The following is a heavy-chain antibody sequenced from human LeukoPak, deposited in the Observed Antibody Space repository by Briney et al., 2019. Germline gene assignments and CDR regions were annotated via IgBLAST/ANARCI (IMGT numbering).Heavy chain of an antibody. CDR2: ISYDGSNK. CDR1: GFTFSNYD. D-gene: IGHD3-22*01. CDR3: AKDPWDYDSSGYYIDAFDI. V-gene: IGHV3-30*18. Sequence: GGSLRLSCAASGFTFSNYDMHWARQAPGKGLEWVAVISYDGSNKYYADSVKGRFTISRDNSKNTLYLQMNSLRAEDTAVYYCAKDPWDYDSSGYYIDAFDIWGQGTMVTVSS. J-gene: IGHJ3*02.